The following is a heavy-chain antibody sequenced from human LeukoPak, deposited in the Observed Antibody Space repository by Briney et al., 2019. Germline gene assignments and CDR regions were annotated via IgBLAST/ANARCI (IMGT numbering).Heavy chain of an antibody. CDR1: GFSFDRYE. CDR3: AIGGEGSGTYFGH. Sequence: PGGSLSLSCAASGFSFDRYEMNWVRRAPGRALEWISYVSANGATTYYAESVRGRFSISRDNAKTSLSLQMNSLRVEDTAVYYCAIGGEGSGTYFGHWGQGTLVTVFS. D-gene: IGHD1-26*01. V-gene: IGHV3-48*03. CDR2: VSANGATT. J-gene: IGHJ1*01.